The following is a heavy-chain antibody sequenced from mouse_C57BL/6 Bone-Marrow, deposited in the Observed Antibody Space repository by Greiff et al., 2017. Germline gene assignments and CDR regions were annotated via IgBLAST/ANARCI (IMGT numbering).Heavy chain of an antibody. CDR1: GYTFTSYW. Sequence: VQLQQSGTVLARPGASVKMSCKTSGYTFTSYWMHWVKQRPGQGLEWIGAIYPGNSDTSYNQKFKGKAKLPAVTSASTAFMELSSLTKDDSAVYCVTGRGRQLRLRKYCDYRGQGTTLTVAS. J-gene: IGHJ2*01. CDR3: TGRGRQLRLRKYCDY. V-gene: IGHV1-5*01. D-gene: IGHD3-2*02. CDR2: IYPGNSDT.